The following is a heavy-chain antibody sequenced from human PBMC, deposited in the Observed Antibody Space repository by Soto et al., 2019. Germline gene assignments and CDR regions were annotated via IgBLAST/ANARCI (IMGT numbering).Heavy chain of an antibody. CDR3: ARDQPKLRIAVAGTGYYFDY. CDR1: GYTFTSYY. Sequence: QVQLVQSGAEVKKPGASVKVSCKASGYTFTSYYMHWVRQAPGQGLEWMGIINPSGGSTSYAQKFQGRVTMTRDTSTSTVYMELSSLRSEDTAVYYCARDQPKLRIAVAGTGYYFDYWGQGTLVTVSS. D-gene: IGHD6-19*01. CDR2: INPSGGST. J-gene: IGHJ4*02. V-gene: IGHV1-46*01.